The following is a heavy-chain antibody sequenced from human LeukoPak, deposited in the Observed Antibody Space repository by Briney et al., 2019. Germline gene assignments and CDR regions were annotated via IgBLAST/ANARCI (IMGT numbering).Heavy chain of an antibody. CDR3: ARQKYDFWSGYYAFDI. V-gene: IGHV1-8*01. J-gene: IGHJ3*02. CDR2: MNPNSGNT. CDR1: GYTFTSYD. D-gene: IGHD3-3*01. Sequence: ASVKVSCKASGYTFTSYDINWVRQATGQGLEWMGWMNPNSGNTGYAQKFQGRVTMTRNTSISTAYMELSSLRSEDTAVYYCARQKYDFWSGYYAFDIWGQGTMVTVSS.